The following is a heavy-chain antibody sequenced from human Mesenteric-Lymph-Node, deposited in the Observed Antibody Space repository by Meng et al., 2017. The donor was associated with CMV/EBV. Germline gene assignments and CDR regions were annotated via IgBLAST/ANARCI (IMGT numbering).Heavy chain of an antibody. Sequence: GGSLRLSCTASGFTVSSNYMSWVRQAPGKGLEWVSVIYSGGSTYYADSVKGRFTISRDNSKNTLYLQMNSLRAEDTAVYYCARSLKIGDRGGTYYFDYWGQGTLVTVSS. CDR3: ARSLKIGDRGGTYYFDY. D-gene: IGHD3-10*01. V-gene: IGHV3-53*01. CDR1: GFTVSSNY. CDR2: IYSGGST. J-gene: IGHJ4*02.